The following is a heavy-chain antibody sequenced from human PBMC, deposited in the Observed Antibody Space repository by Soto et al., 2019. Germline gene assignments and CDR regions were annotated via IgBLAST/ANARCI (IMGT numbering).Heavy chain of an antibody. Sequence: GGSLRLSCAASGFTVSSEYMSWVRQAPGKGLEWLSVMYIAGTTFYADSVKGRFTISRDNSKNTLYLQMNNLRVEDTAIYYCVRDQSLVTTTWGQGTLVTVSS. CDR3: VRDQSLVTTT. V-gene: IGHV3-66*01. CDR2: MYIAGTT. D-gene: IGHD1-1*01. J-gene: IGHJ4*02. CDR1: GFTVSSEY.